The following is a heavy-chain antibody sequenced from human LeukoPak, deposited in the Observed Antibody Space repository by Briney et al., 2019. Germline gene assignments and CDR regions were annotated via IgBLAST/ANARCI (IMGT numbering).Heavy chain of an antibody. D-gene: IGHD3-9*01. Sequence: GASVKVSCKASGGTFSSYAISWVRQATGQGLEWMGWMNPNSGNTGYAQEFQGRVTMTRNTSISTAYMELSSLRSEDTAVYYCARSPILRYFDWLLQTKSDWFDPWGQGTLVTVSS. CDR1: GGTFSSYA. CDR2: MNPNSGNT. CDR3: ARSPILRYFDWLLQTKSDWFDP. J-gene: IGHJ5*02. V-gene: IGHV1-8*02.